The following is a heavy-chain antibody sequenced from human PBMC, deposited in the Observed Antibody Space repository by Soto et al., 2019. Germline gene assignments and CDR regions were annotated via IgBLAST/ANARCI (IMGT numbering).Heavy chain of an antibody. CDR1: GYTFTGYY. CDR3: AREFAYYYDSSGSL. J-gene: IGHJ4*02. V-gene: IGHV1-2*02. D-gene: IGHD3-22*01. CDR2: INPNSGGT. Sequence: ASVKVSCKASGYTFTGYYMHWVRQAPGQGLEWMGWINPNSGGTNYAQKFQGRVTMTRGTSISTAYMELSRLRSDDTAVYYCAREFAYYYDSSGSLWGQGTLVTVSS.